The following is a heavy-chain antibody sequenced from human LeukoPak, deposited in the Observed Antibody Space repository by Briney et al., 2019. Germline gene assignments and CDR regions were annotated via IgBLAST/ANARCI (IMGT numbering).Heavy chain of an antibody. J-gene: IGHJ4*02. CDR2: IIPIFGTT. V-gene: IGHV1-69*13. D-gene: IGHD3-22*01. Sequence: SVKVSCTASGVTFSSYAISWVRQAPGQGLEWMGGIIPIFGTTNYAQKFQGRVTITADESTSTAYMELSSLRSEDTAVYYCARRSGYYPYYFDFWGQGTLVTVSS. CDR1: GVTFSSYA. CDR3: ARRSGYYPYYFDF.